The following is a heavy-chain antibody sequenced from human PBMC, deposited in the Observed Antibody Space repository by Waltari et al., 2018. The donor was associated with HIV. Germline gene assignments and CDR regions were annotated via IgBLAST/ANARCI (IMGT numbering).Heavy chain of an antibody. V-gene: IGHV4-34*01. J-gene: IGHJ4*02. D-gene: IGHD1-7*01. CDR3: ASRRVKTGTS. CDR1: GRSFNDYY. CDR2: INHSGNM. Sequence: QVQLQQWGPGLLKPSETLSLTCAVYGRSFNDYYWNWIRQVPGKGLQWIAEINHSGNMNHNPSLRSRLTISVDTSKQQFPLKMTSVTAADTAVYFCASRRVKTGTSWGQGTLVTVSS.